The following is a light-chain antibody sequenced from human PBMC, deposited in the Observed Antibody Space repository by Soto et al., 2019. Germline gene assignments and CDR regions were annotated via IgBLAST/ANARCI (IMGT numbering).Light chain of an antibody. CDR2: GAS. V-gene: IGKV3D-20*02. J-gene: IGKJ5*01. CDR1: QSVSVRF. CDR3: QQRSNWPIT. Sequence: EIVMTQSPVTLSVSPGERATLSCSASQSVSVRFLAWYQQKPGQAPRLLIYGASDRATGIPDRFTGSGSGTDFTLTISSLEPEDFAVYYCQQRSNWPITCGQGTRREIK.